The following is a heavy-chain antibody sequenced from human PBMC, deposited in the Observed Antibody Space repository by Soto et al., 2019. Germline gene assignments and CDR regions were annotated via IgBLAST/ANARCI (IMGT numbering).Heavy chain of an antibody. J-gene: IGHJ4*02. CDR2: ISSSGSTI. Sequence: GGSLRLSCAASGFTFSDYYMSWIRQAPGKGLEWVSYISSSGSTIYYADSVKGRFTISRDNAKNSLYLQMNSLRAEDTAVYYCARDPPLLVVVAATDPYFDYWGQGTLVTVSS. CDR1: GFTFSDYY. CDR3: ARDPPLLVVVAATDPYFDY. V-gene: IGHV3-11*01. D-gene: IGHD2-15*01.